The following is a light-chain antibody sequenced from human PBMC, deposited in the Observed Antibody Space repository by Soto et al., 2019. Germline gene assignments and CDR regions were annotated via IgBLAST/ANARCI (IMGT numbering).Light chain of an antibody. CDR3: QQYDTLPLT. V-gene: IGKV1-33*01. Sequence: DIQISRAPSLLSASGGDRGTISCQASQGISNYLNWYQQKPGKAPQVMIYDASNLETGVPIRFSGGGSGTHFTFTISSLQPEDVATYYCQQYDTLPLTFGGGTKVDIK. CDR2: DAS. CDR1: QGISNY. J-gene: IGKJ4*01.